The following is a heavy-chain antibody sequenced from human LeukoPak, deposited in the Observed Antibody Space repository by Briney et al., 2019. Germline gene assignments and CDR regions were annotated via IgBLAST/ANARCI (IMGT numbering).Heavy chain of an antibody. CDR2: IKQDGSEK. CDR1: GFTFSSYW. J-gene: IGHJ4*02. D-gene: IGHD6-13*01. V-gene: IGHV3-7*01. CDR3: ARDTPSSSWRYYFDY. Sequence: GGSLRLSCAASGFTFSSYWMSWVRQAPGKGLEWVANIKQDGSEKYYVDSVKGRFTISRDNAKSSLYLQMNSLRAEDTAVYYCARDTPSSSWRYYFDYWGQGTLVTVSS.